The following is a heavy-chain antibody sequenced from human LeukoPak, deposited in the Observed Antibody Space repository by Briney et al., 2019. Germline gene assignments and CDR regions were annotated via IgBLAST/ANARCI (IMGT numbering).Heavy chain of an antibody. J-gene: IGHJ4*02. CDR2: IYYSGST. CDR3: ARRINWAPFDY. CDR1: GGSISSGGYY. Sequence: SETLSLTCTVSGGSISSGGYYWSWIRQHPGKGLEWIGYIYYSGSTYYNPSLKSRVTISVDTSKNQFSLKLSSVTAADTAVYYCARRINWAPFDYWGQGTLVTVSS. V-gene: IGHV4-31*03. D-gene: IGHD7-27*01.